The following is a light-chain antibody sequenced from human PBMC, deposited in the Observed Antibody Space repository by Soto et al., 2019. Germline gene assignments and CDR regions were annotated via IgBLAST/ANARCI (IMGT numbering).Light chain of an antibody. CDR1: QSVRSN. J-gene: IGKJ4*01. V-gene: IGKV3-15*01. Sequence: EIVMTQSPATLSVSPGERATLSCRASQSVRSNLAWYRQKPGQAPRLLIYGASTRATGIPARFSGGGSGTEFALTISSLQSEDFAVYYCQQYHEWPLTFGGGTKVEIK. CDR2: GAS. CDR3: QQYHEWPLT.